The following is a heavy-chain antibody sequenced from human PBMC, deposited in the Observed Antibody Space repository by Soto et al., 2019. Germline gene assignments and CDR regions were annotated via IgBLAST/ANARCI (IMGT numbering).Heavy chain of an antibody. CDR1: GYTFTSYY. D-gene: IGHD4-17*01. CDR3: ARAHPSYGDLGGDLDY. CDR2: INPSGGST. J-gene: IGHJ4*02. V-gene: IGHV1-46*03. Sequence: ASVKVSCKASGYTFTSYYMHWVRQAPGQGLEWMGIINPSGGSTSYAQKFQGRVTMTRDTSTSTVYMELSSLSSEDTAVYYCARAHPSYGDLGGDLDYWGQGTLVTVSS.